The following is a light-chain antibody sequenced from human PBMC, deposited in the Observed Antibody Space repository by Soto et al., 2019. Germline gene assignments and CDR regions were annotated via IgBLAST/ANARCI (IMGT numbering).Light chain of an antibody. V-gene: IGLV2-14*01. J-gene: IGLJ1*01. Sequence: VLPQPASVSWSPGQSITISCTGTSSDVGGYNYVSWYQQQSGKAPKLMIHEVSNRPSGVSNRFSGSKSGNTASLTISGLQAGDEADYYCSPYTSSSAYVFGIGTKVTVL. CDR1: SSDVGGYNY. CDR3: SPYTSSSAYV. CDR2: EVS.